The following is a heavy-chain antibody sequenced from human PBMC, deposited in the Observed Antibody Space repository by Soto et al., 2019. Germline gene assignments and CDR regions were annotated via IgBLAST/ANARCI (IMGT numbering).Heavy chain of an antibody. Sequence: QVQLVQSGAEVKKPGSSVKVSCKTSGGTFSRYAISWVRQAPGQGLEWMGGIIPLFATTNYAQKFQGRVTITADESTSTVYMELSSLRSEDTAVYYCVPLQPSYISGRPGLDVWGRGTTVTVTS. J-gene: IGHJ6*02. CDR1: GGTFSRYA. CDR2: IIPLFATT. D-gene: IGHD1-1*01. V-gene: IGHV1-69*01. CDR3: VPLQPSYISGRPGLDV.